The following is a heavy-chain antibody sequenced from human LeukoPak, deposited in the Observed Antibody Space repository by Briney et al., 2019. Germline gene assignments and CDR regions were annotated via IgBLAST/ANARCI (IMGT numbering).Heavy chain of an antibody. D-gene: IGHD3-16*01. CDR3: AKDRLRFSY. J-gene: IGHJ4*02. CDR1: GFTFSSSW. CDR2: IKEDGSEK. V-gene: IGHV3-7*03. Sequence: GGSLRLSCAASGFTFSSSWMSWVRQAPGKGLEWVANIKEDGSEKYYVDSVKGRFTISRDNAKNSLSLQMSSLRAEDTAVYYCAKDRLRFSYWGQGTLVTVSS.